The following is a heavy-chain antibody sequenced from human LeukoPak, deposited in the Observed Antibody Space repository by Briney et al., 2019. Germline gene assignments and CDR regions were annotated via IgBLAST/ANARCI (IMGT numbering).Heavy chain of an antibody. D-gene: IGHD3-9*01. V-gene: IGHV4-59*01. CDR2: IYYSGST. CDR3: ARFLTGYYGDYYYYGMDV. CDR1: GGSISSYY. Sequence: SETLSLTCTVSGGSISSYYWSWIRQPPGKGLEWIGYIYYSGSTNYNPSLKSRDTISVDTSKNQFSLKLSSVTAADTAVYYCARFLTGYYGDYYYYGMDVWGQGTTVTVSS. J-gene: IGHJ6*02.